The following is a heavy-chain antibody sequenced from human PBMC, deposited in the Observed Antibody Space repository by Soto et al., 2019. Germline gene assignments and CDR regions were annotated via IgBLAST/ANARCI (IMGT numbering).Heavy chain of an antibody. CDR1: GLTLSGYY. Sequence: QVQLVESGGGLVKPGGSLRLSCAASGLTLSGYYMTWIRQAPGKGLEWVSDISFSGSYKNYADSVKGRFTISRDNAKNTPYLQMNSLRAEDTAGYYCARDGYGFGKGYYLDHWGQGTLFTVSS. J-gene: IGHJ4*02. D-gene: IGHD5-18*01. CDR2: ISFSGSYK. V-gene: IGHV3-11*06. CDR3: ARDGYGFGKGYYLDH.